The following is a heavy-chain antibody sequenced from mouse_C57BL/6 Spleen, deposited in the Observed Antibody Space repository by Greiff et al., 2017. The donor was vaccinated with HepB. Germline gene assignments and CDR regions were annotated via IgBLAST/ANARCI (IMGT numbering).Heavy chain of an antibody. V-gene: IGHV5-17*01. CDR2: ISRGSSTI. CDR1: GFTFSDYG. J-gene: IGHJ2*01. Sequence: DVKLVESGGGLVKPGGSLKLSCAASGFTFSDYGMHWVRQAPEKGLEWVAYISRGSSTIYYADTVKGRFTISRDNAKNTLFLQMTSLRSEDTAMYYCARLGRKGFDYWGQGTTLTVSS. D-gene: IGHD4-1*01. CDR3: ARLGRKGFDY.